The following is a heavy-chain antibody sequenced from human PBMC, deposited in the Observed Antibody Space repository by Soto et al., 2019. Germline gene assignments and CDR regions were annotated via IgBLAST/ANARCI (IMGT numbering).Heavy chain of an antibody. CDR1: GFTVSGNY. Sequence: EVQLVETGGGLIQPGGSLRLSCAASGFTVSGNYMSWVRQAPGNGREWVSVIYNGGGTYYADSVKGRFTISRDHSKNKLYLQINTLRAEDTAVYYCASMCVSSYDYWCQGNLVTVSS. D-gene: IGHD2-2*01. CDR3: ASMCVSSYDY. V-gene: IGHV3-53*02. J-gene: IGHJ4*02. CDR2: IYNGGGT.